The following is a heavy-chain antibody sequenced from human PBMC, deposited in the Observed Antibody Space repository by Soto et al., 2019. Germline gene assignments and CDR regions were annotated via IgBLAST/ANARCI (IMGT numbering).Heavy chain of an antibody. J-gene: IGHJ5*02. V-gene: IGHV1-69*01. CDR3: AREVYYYGSGSYYQTNWFDP. Sequence: QVQLVQSGAEVKKPGSSVKVSCKASGGTFSSYAISWVRQAPGQGLEWMGGIIPIFGTANDAQKFQGRVTITADESTSTAYMELSSLRSEDTAVYYCAREVYYYGSGSYYQTNWFDPWGQGTLVTVSS. D-gene: IGHD3-10*01. CDR1: GGTFSSYA. CDR2: IIPIFGTA.